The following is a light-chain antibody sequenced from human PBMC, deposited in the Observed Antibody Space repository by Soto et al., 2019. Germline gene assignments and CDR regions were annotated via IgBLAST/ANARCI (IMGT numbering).Light chain of an antibody. Sequence: DIVMTQSPDSLAVSLGERATINCKSSQSVLYSSNNKNYLAWYQQKPGQPPKLLIYWASTRESGGPDRFSGSWSGTDFALTISSLQAEHVAVYYCQQYYSTPWTFGQGHKVEIK. J-gene: IGKJ1*01. CDR2: WAS. CDR1: QSVLYSSNNKNY. V-gene: IGKV4-1*01. CDR3: QQYYSTPWT.